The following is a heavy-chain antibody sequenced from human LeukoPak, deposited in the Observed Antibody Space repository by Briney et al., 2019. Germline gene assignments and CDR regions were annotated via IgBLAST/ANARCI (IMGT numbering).Heavy chain of an antibody. D-gene: IGHD3-3*01. V-gene: IGHV3-74*01. CDR2: INTDGSST. CDR3: ARGSGTGDV. J-gene: IGHJ6*04. CDR1: GFTFSSYW. Sequence: GGSLRLSCAASGFTFSSYWMHWVRQAAGKGLVWVSRINTDGSSTDYADSVKGRFSISRDNAKNTLYLQMNSLRDEDTAVYYCARGSGTGDVWGKGTTVTVSS.